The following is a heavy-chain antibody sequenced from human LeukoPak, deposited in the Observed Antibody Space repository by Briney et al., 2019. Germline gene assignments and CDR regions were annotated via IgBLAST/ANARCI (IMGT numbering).Heavy chain of an antibody. CDR3: ARDMGSGSLHY. D-gene: IGHD1-26*01. CDR1: GYTFTTYA. J-gene: IGHJ4*02. Sequence: ASVTVSCKASGYTFTTYAIHWVRQAPGQRLEWLGWINTGNGDTRYSQTFQGRVTITRDTSASTAYMELSSLRPEDTAVYYCARDMGSGSLHYWGQGTLVTVSS. CDR2: INTGNGDT. V-gene: IGHV1-3*04.